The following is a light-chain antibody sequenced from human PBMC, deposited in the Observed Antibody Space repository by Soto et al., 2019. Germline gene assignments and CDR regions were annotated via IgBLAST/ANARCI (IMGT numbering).Light chain of an antibody. V-gene: IGKV3-20*01. CDR2: GAS. Sequence: EIVLTQSPGTLSLSPGERATLSCRASESVSTSYLAWYQQKPGQAPRLLIYGASGMATGIPDRFSVSASGTGFTLTISRLEPEDFAVYYCQHYGTSALFGPGTKVDIK. CDR1: ESVSTSY. CDR3: QHYGTSAL. J-gene: IGKJ3*01.